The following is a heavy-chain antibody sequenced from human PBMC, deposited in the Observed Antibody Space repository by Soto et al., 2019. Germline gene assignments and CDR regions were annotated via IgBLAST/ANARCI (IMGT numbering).Heavy chain of an antibody. V-gene: IGHV3-48*03. Sequence: EVQLVESGGGLVQPGESLRLSCAASGFTFSTYEMNWVRQAPGKGLEWVAYISSRGTSIFYADSVKGRFSISRDNGNDSVSLLMNHLSVDDTAVYYCARDRGYNTGWYGGALDLWGQGTLVTVSS. CDR1: GFTFSTYE. CDR2: ISSRGTSI. CDR3: ARDRGYNTGWYGGALDL. J-gene: IGHJ4*02. D-gene: IGHD6-19*01.